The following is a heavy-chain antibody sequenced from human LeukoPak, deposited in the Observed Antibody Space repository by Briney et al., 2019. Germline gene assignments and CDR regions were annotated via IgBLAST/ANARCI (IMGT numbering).Heavy chain of an antibody. D-gene: IGHD5-18*01. CDR2: IYTSGST. J-gene: IGHJ4*02. CDR3: AGEVGYSYGSDY. Sequence: PSETLALTCTVSGGSISTYYWSWIRQPAGKGVEWIGRIYTSGSTNYNPSLKSRVTISVETSKSHFSLKLSSVTAADTAVYYCAGEVGYSYGSDYWGQGTLVTVSS. V-gene: IGHV4-4*07. CDR1: GGSISTYY.